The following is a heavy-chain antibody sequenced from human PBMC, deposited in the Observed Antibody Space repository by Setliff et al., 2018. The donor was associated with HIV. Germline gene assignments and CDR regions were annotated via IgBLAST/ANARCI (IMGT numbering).Heavy chain of an antibody. D-gene: IGHD3-16*01. CDR2: INQDGSHK. V-gene: IGHV3-7*01. J-gene: IGHJ4*02. CDR3: ARDWGSAGSTFDLNELDY. CDR1: GLTFSSHG. Sequence: QPGGSLRLSCAASGLTFSSHGMHWVRQAPGKGLEWVANINQDGSHKYYVDSVKSRFTISRDNAKNTLYLQISNLTVEDTAVYYRARDWGSAGSTFDLNELDYWGQGTLVTVSS.